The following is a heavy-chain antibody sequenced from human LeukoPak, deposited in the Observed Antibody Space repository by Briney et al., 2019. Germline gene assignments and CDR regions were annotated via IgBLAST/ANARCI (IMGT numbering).Heavy chain of an antibody. D-gene: IGHD3-22*01. V-gene: IGHV4-34*01. CDR1: GGSFSGYY. J-gene: IGHJ4*02. Sequence: SETLSLTCAVYGGSFSGYYWSWIRQPPGKGLEWIGEINHSGSTNYNPSLKSRVTISVDTSKNQFSLKLSSVTAADTAVYYCASCDSSGYYYLDYWGQGTLATVSS. CDR3: ASCDSSGYYYLDY. CDR2: INHSGST.